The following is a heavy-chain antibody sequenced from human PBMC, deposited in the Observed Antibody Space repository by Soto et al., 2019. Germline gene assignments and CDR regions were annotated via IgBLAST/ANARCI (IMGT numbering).Heavy chain of an antibody. J-gene: IGHJ4*02. CDR2: IWYDGSNK. V-gene: IGHV3-33*01. D-gene: IGHD6-13*01. Sequence: QVQLVESGGGVVQPGRSLRLSCAASGFTFSSYGMHWVRQAPGKGLEWVAVIWYDGSNKYYVDSVKGRFTISRDNSKNTLYLQMNSLRAEDTAVYYCARDFSVGSSCQGYWGQGTLVTVSS. CDR3: ARDFSVGSSCQGY. CDR1: GFTFSSYG.